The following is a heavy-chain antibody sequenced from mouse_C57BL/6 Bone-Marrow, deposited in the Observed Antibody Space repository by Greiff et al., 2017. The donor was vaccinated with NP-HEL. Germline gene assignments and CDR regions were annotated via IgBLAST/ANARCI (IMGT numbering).Heavy chain of an antibody. CDR2: ISYDGSN. V-gene: IGHV3-6*01. D-gene: IGHD2-3*01. CDR3: ARGDGYYVFDY. J-gene: IGHJ2*01. CDR1: GYSITSGYY. Sequence: EVKVEESGPGLVKPSQSLSLTCSVTGYSITSGYYWNWIRQFPGNKLEWMGYISYDGSNNYNPSLKNRISITRDTSKNQFFLKLNSVTTEDTATYYCARGDGYYVFDYWGQGTTLTVSS.